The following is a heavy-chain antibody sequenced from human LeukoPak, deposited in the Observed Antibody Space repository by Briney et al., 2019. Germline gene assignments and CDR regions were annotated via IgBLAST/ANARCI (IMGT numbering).Heavy chain of an antibody. CDR1: GGSFSGYY. V-gene: IGHV4-34*01. D-gene: IGHD2-15*01. CDR3: ARGSGCSGGSCYYLDY. CDR2: INHSGST. J-gene: IGHJ4*02. Sequence: SETLSLTCAVYGGSFSGYYWSWIRQPPGKGLEWIGEINHSGSTNYNPSLKSRVTISEDTSKNQFSLKLSSVTAADTAVYYCARGSGCSGGSCYYLDYWGQGTLVTVSS.